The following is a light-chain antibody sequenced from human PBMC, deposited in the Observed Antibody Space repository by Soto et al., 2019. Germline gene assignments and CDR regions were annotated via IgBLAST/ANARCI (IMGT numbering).Light chain of an antibody. J-gene: IGKJ5*01. CDR3: QQYGGSMT. CDR2: GAS. Sequence: EIVLTQSPGTLYLSPGDGATLSCRASQSVSSTYLAWYQQKPGQAPRLLIYGASNRATGIPDRFRGSGSGTDFTLTIRRLEPEDFAVYYCQQYGGSMTFGQGTRLEIE. V-gene: IGKV3-20*01. CDR1: QSVSSTY.